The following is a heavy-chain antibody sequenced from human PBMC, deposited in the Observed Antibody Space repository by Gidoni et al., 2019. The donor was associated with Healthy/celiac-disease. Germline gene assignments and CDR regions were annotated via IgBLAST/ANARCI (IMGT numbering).Heavy chain of an antibody. J-gene: IGHJ4*02. D-gene: IGHD3-10*01. CDR3: ARGSLLWFGESQGYFDY. CDR1: GGSISSSSYY. V-gene: IGHV4-39*01. CDR2: IYYSGST. Sequence: QLQLQESGPGLVKPSETLSLTCTVSGGSISSSSYYWGWIRQPPGKGLEWIGSIYYSGSTYYNPSLKSRVTISVDTSKNQFSLKLSSVTAADTAVYYCARGSLLWFGESQGYFDYWGQGTLVTVSS.